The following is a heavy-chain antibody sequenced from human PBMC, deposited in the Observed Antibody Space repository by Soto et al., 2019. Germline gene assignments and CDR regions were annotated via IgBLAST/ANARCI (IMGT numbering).Heavy chain of an antibody. CDR3: ARSVRSGSFPYYYYAMDV. CDR2: IKSDGSST. J-gene: IGHJ6*02. D-gene: IGHD3-10*01. Sequence: PGGSLRRSCAASGFTSSNYWMHWVRQAPGKGLVWVSRIKSDGSSTSYADSVKGRFTISRDNAKNTLDLQMHGLRAEDMAVYYCARSVRSGSFPYYYYAMDVWGQGTTVTVSS. CDR1: GFTSSNYW. V-gene: IGHV3-74*01.